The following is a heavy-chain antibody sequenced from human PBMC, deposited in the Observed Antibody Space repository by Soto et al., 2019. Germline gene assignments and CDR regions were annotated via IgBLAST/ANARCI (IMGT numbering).Heavy chain of an antibody. V-gene: IGHV4-59*08. CDR1: GCSITNYY. Sequence: LETLSLTCTVSGCSITNYYWSWIRQPPGKGLEWIGYIYYSGRTSYNPSLKSRVTISVDTSNNQFSLKLNSVTAADTAMYYCARHPSDFWFGPWGQGTLVTVSS. CDR2: IYYSGRT. CDR3: ARHPSDFWFGP. J-gene: IGHJ5*02. D-gene: IGHD2-21*02.